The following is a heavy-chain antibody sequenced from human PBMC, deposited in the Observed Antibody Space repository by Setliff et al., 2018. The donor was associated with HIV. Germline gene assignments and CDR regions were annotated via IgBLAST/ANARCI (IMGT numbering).Heavy chain of an antibody. Sequence: GESLKISCAASGFTFRNYAMSWVRQAPGKGLEWVSTINVRGDDTYYADSVKGRFTISRDNSKNTVSLQMSSLRADDTAVYYCAKEWSITAVIVVPSWDYWGQGTLVTVSS. D-gene: IGHD3-22*01. CDR1: GFTFRNYA. J-gene: IGHJ4*02. CDR3: AKEWSITAVIVVPSWDY. V-gene: IGHV3-23*01. CDR2: INVRGDDT.